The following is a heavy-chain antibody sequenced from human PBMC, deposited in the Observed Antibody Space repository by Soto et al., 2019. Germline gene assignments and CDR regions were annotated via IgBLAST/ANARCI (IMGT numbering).Heavy chain of an antibody. J-gene: IGHJ4*02. V-gene: IGHV1-69*13. Sequence: ASVKVSCKASGGTFSNYAITWVRQAPGQGLEWLGRIIPIFGTRDYAQKFQGRVTISADESTTTAYMELSSLRSDDTAVYYCAKDGGREGYFGNWSQGYWGQGTLVTVSS. CDR3: AKDGGREGYFGNWSQGY. CDR2: IIPIFGTR. D-gene: IGHD1-1*01. CDR1: GGTFSNYA.